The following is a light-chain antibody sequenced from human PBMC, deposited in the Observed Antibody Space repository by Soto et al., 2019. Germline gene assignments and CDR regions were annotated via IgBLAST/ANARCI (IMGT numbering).Light chain of an antibody. Sequence: EMVLTQSPGTLSLSPGERATLSCRASQGIGSNCFGWYQHKPGQAPRLLMYGTSSRATCSPDRISCSGSGADFSLTIDRLQPEHSAVYYFQPYGASPWTFRQGTKVEIK. CDR3: QPYGASPWT. J-gene: IGKJ1*01. CDR1: QGIGSNC. CDR2: GTS. V-gene: IGKV3-20*01.